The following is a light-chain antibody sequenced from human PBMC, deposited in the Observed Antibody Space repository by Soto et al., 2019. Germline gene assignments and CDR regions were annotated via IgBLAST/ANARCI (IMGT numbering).Light chain of an antibody. V-gene: IGLV1-51*01. CDR2: DDN. CDR1: SSNIGGNS. Sequence: QSVMTQPPSVSAAPGQKVTISCSGSSSNIGGNSVSWYQQLPGTAPKLLIYDDNKRPSGVPDRFSGSKSGNTASLTVSGLQADDEADYYCSSYAGSNGPVIFGGGTQLTVL. CDR3: SSYAGSNGPVI. J-gene: IGLJ7*01.